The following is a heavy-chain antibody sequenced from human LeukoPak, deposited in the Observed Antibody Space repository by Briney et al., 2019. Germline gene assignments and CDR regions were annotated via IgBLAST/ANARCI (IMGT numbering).Heavy chain of an antibody. CDR1: GFTFGHYA. CDR2: IKPDGGEK. D-gene: IGHD1/OR15-1a*01. CDR3: AKHKIAWRTFDC. V-gene: IGHV3-7*01. Sequence: QSGGSLRLSCTASGFTFGHYAMSWFRQAPGKGLEWVANIKPDGGEKKYVDSVKGRFTISRDNAKNSLYLQMNSLRVEDTAVYYCAKHKIAWRTFDCWGQGTLVTVSS. J-gene: IGHJ4*02.